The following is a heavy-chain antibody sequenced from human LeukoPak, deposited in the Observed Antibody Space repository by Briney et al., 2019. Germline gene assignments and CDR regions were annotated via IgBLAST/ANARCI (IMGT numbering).Heavy chain of an antibody. D-gene: IGHD3-10*01. V-gene: IGHV4-30-4*01. CDR2: IYYSGST. J-gene: IGHJ5*02. Sequence: SETLSLTCTVSGGSISSGDYYWSWIRQPPGKGLEWIGYIYYSGSTYYNPSLKSRVTISVDTSKNQFSLKLSSVTAADTAVYSCARVGGSGYNWFDPWGQGTLVTVSS. CDR1: GGSISSGDYY. CDR3: ARVGGSGYNWFDP.